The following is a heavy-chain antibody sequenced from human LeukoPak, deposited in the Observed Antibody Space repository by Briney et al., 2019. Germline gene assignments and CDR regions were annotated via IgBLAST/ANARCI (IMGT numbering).Heavy chain of an antibody. CDR3: ARDQVNSGYDSNFDY. D-gene: IGHD5-12*01. CDR1: GYTFTSYG. V-gene: IGHV1-18*01. J-gene: IGHJ4*02. Sequence: ASVKVSCKASGYTFTSYGISWVRQAPGQGVEWMGWISAYNGNTNYAQKLQGRVTMTTDTSTSTAYMELRSLRSDDTAVYYCARDQVNSGYDSNFDYWGQGTLVTVSS. CDR2: ISAYNGNT.